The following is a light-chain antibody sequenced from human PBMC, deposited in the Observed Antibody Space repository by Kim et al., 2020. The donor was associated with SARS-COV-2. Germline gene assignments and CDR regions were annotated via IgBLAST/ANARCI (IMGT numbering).Light chain of an antibody. CDR1: RSDVGGYNY. CDR2: DVS. J-gene: IGLJ1*01. CDR3: SSYTSSSTYV. Sequence: GPPITISCTGTRSDVGGYNYVSWYQQHPGKAPKLMIYDVSNRPSGVSNRFSGSKSGNTASLTISGLQAEDEADYYCSSYTSSSTYVFGTGTKVTVL. V-gene: IGLV2-14*03.